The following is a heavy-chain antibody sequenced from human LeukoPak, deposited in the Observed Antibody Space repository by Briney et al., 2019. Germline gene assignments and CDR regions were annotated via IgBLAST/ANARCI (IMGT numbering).Heavy chain of an antibody. J-gene: IGHJ4*02. V-gene: IGHV3-7*01. CDR3: AGDRGRDYFDY. CDR2: IKQDGSEK. D-gene: IGHD3-10*01. CDR1: GFTFSSYW. Sequence: PGGSLRLSCAASGFTFSSYWMSWVRQAPGKGLEGVANIKQDGSEKYYVDSVKGRFTISRDNAKNSLYLQMNSLRAEDTAVYYCAGDRGRDYFDYWGQGTLVTVSS.